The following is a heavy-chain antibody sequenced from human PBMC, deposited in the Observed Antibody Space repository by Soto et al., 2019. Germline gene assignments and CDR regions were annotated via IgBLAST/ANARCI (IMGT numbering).Heavy chain of an antibody. CDR3: ARVPVSMVRGDGMDV. V-gene: IGHV3-11*06. J-gene: IGHJ6*02. D-gene: IGHD3-10*01. CDR2: ISGSAPYT. Sequence: QVQLVESGGGLVKPGGSLRLSCAASGFTFNDYYMSWVRQAPGKGLEWVSYISGSAPYTNYADSVKGRFTISRDNAKNSLYLQTSRLRVKDTAVYYCARVPVSMVRGDGMDVWGQGTRVTVPS. CDR1: GFTFNDYY.